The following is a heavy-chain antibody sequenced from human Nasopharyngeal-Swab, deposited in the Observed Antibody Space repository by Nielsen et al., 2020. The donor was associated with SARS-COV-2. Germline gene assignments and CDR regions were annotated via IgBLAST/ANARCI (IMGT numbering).Heavy chain of an antibody. CDR1: GFTFSGSA. V-gene: IGHV3-73*01. J-gene: IGHJ4*02. CDR2: IRSKANSYAT. D-gene: IGHD5-18*01. CDR3: TSRYSYGL. Sequence: GEALKISCAASGFTFSGSAMHWVRQASGKGLEWVGRIRSKANSYATAYAASVKGRFTISRDDSKNTAYLQMNSLKTEDTAVYYCTSRYSYGLWGQGTLVTVSS.